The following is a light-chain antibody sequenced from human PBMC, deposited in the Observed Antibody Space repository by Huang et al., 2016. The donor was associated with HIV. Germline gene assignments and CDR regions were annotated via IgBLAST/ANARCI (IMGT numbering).Light chain of an antibody. Sequence: EIQLTQSPSSLSGSVVDGITITCRASENIVYSWCWFRQRPGRAPEALIYEASRLHAGVPSKFSATGSGANFTLAIDGLGPEDFATYYCQQSRSLPRTYGGGTKVDI. CDR2: EAS. J-gene: IGKJ4*01. CDR1: ENIVYS. CDR3: QQSRSLPRT. V-gene: IGKV1-39*01.